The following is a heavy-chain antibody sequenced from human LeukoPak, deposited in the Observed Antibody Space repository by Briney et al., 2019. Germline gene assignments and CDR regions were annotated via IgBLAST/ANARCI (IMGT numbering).Heavy chain of an antibody. CDR1: GGTFSSYA. CDR2: IIPIFGTA. CDR3: ARAQGIAAARALDY. Sequence: AVKVSCKASGGTFSSYAISWVRQAPGQGLEWMGGIIPIFGTANYAQKFQGRVTITTDESTSTAYMELSSLRSEDTAVYYCARAQGIAAARALDYWGQGTLVTVSS. D-gene: IGHD6-13*01. V-gene: IGHV1-69*05. J-gene: IGHJ4*02.